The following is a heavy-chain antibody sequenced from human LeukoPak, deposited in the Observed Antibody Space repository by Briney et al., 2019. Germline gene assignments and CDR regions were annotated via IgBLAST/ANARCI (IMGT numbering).Heavy chain of an antibody. J-gene: IGHJ3*02. CDR3: ARFGGPHAFDI. V-gene: IGHV4-59*01. Sequence: SETLSLTCTGSGCSISNYYWSWIRKPPGKGLEWIAYINYSGSTNYNPSLKSRVIISVDTSKNHFSLTLSSVTAADTAVYYCARFGGPHAFDIWGQGTMVTVSS. CDR1: GCSISNYY. CDR2: INYSGST. D-gene: IGHD3-3*01.